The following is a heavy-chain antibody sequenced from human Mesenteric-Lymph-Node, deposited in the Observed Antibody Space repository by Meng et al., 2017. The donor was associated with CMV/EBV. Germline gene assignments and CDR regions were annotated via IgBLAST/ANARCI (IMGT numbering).Heavy chain of an antibody. CDR3: ASDVCSSTSCYRSHDAFDL. V-gene: IGHV3-74*01. CDR1: GFTFSSYW. J-gene: IGHJ3*01. D-gene: IGHD2-2*01. CDR2: INSDGSST. Sequence: GESLKISCAASGFTFSSYWMHWVRQGPGKGLVWVSRINSDGSSTSYAASEKGRFTISRDNAQNTLYLKMNSLRVEDAAVYYCASDVCSSTSCYRSHDAFDLWGQGTMVTVSS.